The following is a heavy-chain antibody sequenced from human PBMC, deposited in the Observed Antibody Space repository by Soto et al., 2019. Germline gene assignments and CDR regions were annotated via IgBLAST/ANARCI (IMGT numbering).Heavy chain of an antibody. V-gene: IGHV1-18*01. CDR2: IRAYNGNT. J-gene: IGHJ6*02. CDR1: GYTFTSYG. CDR3: AREAYYDFWSGYTGDYYYYYGMDV. Sequence: ASVKVSCKASGYTFTSYGISWVRQAPGQGIEWMGWIRAYNGNTNYAQKLQGRVTMTTDTSTSTAYMELRSLRSDDTAVYYCAREAYYDFWSGYTGDYYYYYGMDVWGQGTTVTVSS. D-gene: IGHD3-3*01.